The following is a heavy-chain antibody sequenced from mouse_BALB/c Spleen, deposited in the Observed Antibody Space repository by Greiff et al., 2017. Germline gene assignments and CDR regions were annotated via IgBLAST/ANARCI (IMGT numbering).Heavy chain of an antibody. J-gene: IGHJ4*01. CDR2: ISYSGST. D-gene: IGHD2-2*01. Sequence: EVQLQESGPGLVKPSQSLSLTCTVTGYSITSDYAWNWLRQFPGNKLEWMGYISYSGSTSYNPSLKSRISITRDTSKNQFFLQLNSVTTEDTATYYCARFFGYDDYAMDYWGQGTSVTVSS. V-gene: IGHV3-2*02. CDR3: ARFFGYDDYAMDY. CDR1: GYSITSDYA.